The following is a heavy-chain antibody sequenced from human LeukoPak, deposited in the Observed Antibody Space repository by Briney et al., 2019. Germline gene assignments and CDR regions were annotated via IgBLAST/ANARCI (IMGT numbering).Heavy chain of an antibody. CDR2: ISSSSSTI. J-gene: IGHJ3*02. Sequence: GSLRLSCAASGFTFSSYSMNWVRQAPGKGLEWVSYISSSSSTIYYADSVKGRFTISRDNAKNSLYLQMNSLRDEDTAVYYCALGYGLAVAGTDAFDIWGQGTMVTVSS. V-gene: IGHV3-48*02. CDR3: ALGYGLAVAGTDAFDI. CDR1: GFTFSSYS. D-gene: IGHD6-19*01.